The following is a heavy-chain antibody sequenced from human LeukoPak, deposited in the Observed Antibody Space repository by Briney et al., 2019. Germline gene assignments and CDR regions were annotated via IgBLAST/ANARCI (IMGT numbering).Heavy chain of an antibody. Sequence: SETLSLTCAVYGGSFSGYYWSWIRQPPGKGLEWIGEINHSGSTNYNPSLKSRVTISVDTSKNQFSLKLSSVTAADTVVYYCARALGPVDYWGQGTLVTVSS. CDR1: GGSFSGYY. V-gene: IGHV4-34*01. CDR3: ARALGPVDY. J-gene: IGHJ4*02. CDR2: INHSGST.